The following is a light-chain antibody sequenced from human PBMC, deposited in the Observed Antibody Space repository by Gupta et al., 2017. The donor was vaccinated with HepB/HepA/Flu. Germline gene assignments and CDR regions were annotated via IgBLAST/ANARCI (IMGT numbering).Light chain of an antibody. V-gene: IGLV2-14*01. Sequence: QSVLTQPASVSGSPGQSITISCTGTTSDIGSNNYVSWLQQHPGKAPKLMIFDVSGRPPGVSNRFSGSKSGNMASLTISGLQAEDEADYYCFSATNSGTLVFGGGTKL. J-gene: IGLJ2*01. CDR1: TSDIGSNNY. CDR2: DVS. CDR3: FSATNSGTLV.